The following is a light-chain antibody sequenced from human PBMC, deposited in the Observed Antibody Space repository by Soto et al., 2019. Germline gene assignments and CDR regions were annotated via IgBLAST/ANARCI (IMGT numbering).Light chain of an antibody. J-gene: IGKJ4*01. CDR3: QQLNSYPLT. Sequence: DIQLTQSPSFLSASVGDRVTITCRASQGISSYLAWYQQKPGKAPILLIYTASTLQSGVPSRFSGSGSGTEFTLTISSLQPEDFATYYCQQLNSYPLTLGGGTKVDMK. CDR2: TAS. V-gene: IGKV1-9*01. CDR1: QGISSY.